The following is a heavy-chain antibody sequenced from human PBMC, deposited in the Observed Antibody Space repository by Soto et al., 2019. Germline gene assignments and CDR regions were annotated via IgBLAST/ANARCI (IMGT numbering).Heavy chain of an antibody. V-gene: IGHV1-69*04. CDR1: GGTFSSYT. CDR2: IIPILGIA. D-gene: IGHD6-13*01. Sequence: VASVKVSCTASGGTFSSYTISWVRQAPGQGLEWMGRIIPILGIANYAQKFQGRVTITADKSTSTAYMQLNSVTPEDTAVYYCAREYSSSWYFEWFDPWGQGTLVTVSS. CDR3: AREYSSSWYFEWFDP. J-gene: IGHJ5*02.